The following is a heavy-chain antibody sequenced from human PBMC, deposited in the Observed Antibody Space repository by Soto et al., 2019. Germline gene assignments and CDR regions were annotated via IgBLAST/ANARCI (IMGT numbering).Heavy chain of an antibody. CDR2: INAGNGNT. D-gene: IGHD5-18*01. J-gene: IGHJ5*02. Sequence: GASVKVSCKASGYTFTSYAMHWVRQAPGQRLEWMGWINAGNGNTKYSQKFQGRVTITRDTSASTAYMELSSLRSEDTAVYYCAGYYTAMVTEENWFDPWGQGTLVPVSS. V-gene: IGHV1-3*01. CDR3: AGYYTAMVTEENWFDP. CDR1: GYTFTSYA.